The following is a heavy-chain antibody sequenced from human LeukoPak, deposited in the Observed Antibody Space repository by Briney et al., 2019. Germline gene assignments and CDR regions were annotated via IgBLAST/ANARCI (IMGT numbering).Heavy chain of an antibody. CDR2: ISGSGGST. J-gene: IGHJ4*02. V-gene: IGHV3-23*01. D-gene: IGHD3-10*01. Sequence: PGGSLRLSCAASGFTFSSYAMSWVRQAPGKGLEWVSAISGSGGSTYYADSVKGRFTISRDNSKNTLYLQMNSLRAEDTAVYYCAKVSPYGSGSANYFDYWGQGTLVTVSS. CDR1: GFTFSSYA. CDR3: AKVSPYGSGSANYFDY.